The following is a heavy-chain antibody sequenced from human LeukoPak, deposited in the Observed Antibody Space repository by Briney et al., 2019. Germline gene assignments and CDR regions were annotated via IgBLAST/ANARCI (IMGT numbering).Heavy chain of an antibody. CDR1: GDSVSSNSAA. CDR3: ARDQPLESSRLYYFDY. CDR2: TYYRSKWYN. J-gene: IGHJ4*02. Sequence: SQTLSLTCAISGDSVSSNSAAWNWIRQSPSRGLEWLGRTYYRSKWYNDYAVSVKSRITINPDTSKNQFSLQLNSVTPEDTAVYYCARDQPLESSRLYYFDYWGQGTLVTVSS. V-gene: IGHV6-1*01. D-gene: IGHD6-13*01.